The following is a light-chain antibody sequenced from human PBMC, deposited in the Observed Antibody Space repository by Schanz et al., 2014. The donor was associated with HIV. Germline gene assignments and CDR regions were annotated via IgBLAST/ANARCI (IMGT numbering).Light chain of an antibody. CDR1: QTIGRF. Sequence: IQMTQSPSTVSASVGDRVTITCRASQTIGRFLAWYQQKPGRAPKLLIYQASTLQTGVPSRFFGSGSGTSFTLTITSLQPDDFATYYCQQCVTYPYTFGQGTTLDIK. CDR2: QAS. CDR3: QQCVTYPYT. J-gene: IGKJ2*01. V-gene: IGKV1-5*03.